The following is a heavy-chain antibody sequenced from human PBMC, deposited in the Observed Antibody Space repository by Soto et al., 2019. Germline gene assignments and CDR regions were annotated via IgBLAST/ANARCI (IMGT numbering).Heavy chain of an antibody. CDR1: GFTFNTYA. CDR2: ISYDGSNN. D-gene: IGHD3-10*01. CDR3: ARGTGSTSYIMGY. V-gene: IGHV3-30-3*01. J-gene: IGHJ4*02. Sequence: QVQLVESEGGVVQPGRSLRLSCAASGFTFNTYAMHWVRQAPGKGLEWVAFISYDGSNNYYADSVKGRFTVSRDNSKNTLYLQMNSLRPEDTAVYHCARGTGSTSYIMGYWGQGTLVTVSS.